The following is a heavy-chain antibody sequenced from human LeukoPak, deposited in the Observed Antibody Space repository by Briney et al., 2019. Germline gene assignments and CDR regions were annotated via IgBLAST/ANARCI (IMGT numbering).Heavy chain of an antibody. CDR2: ISAYNGNT. CDR1: GYTFTSYG. D-gene: IGHD1-26*01. J-gene: IGHJ4*02. Sequence: GASVKVSCKASGYTFTSYGISWVRQAPGQGLEWMGWISAYNGNTNYAQKLQGRVTMTEDTSTDTAYMELSSLRSEDTAVYYCATDLLRMVGATLWRDYWGQGTLVTVSS. CDR3: ATDLLRMVGATLWRDY. V-gene: IGHV1-18*01.